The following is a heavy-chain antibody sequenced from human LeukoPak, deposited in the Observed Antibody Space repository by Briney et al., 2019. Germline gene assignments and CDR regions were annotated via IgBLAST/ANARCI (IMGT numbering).Heavy chain of an antibody. CDR2: ISGSGGST. CDR3: AKSPRMTTVTYYFDY. CDR1: GFTFSRYG. J-gene: IGHJ4*02. D-gene: IGHD4-11*01. Sequence: GGSLRLSCTASGFTFSRYGVSWVRQAPGKGLEWVSAISGSGGSTYYADSVKGRFTISRDNSKNTLYLQMNSLRAEDTAVYYCAKSPRMTTVTYYFDYWGQGTLVTVSS. V-gene: IGHV3-23*01.